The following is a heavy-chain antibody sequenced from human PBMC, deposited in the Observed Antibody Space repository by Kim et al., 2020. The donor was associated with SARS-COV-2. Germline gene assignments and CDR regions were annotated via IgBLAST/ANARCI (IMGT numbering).Heavy chain of an antibody. V-gene: IGHV3-48*04. CDR1: GFTFSSYS. D-gene: IGHD3-22*01. CDR3: ARDINVFGYYYDSSGYFGAFDI. J-gene: IGHJ3*02. CDR2: ISSSSSTI. Sequence: GGSLRLSCAASGFTFSSYSMNWVRQAPGKGLEWVSYISSSSSTIYYADSVKGRFTISRDNAKNSLYLQMNSLRAEDTAVYYCARDINVFGYYYDSSGYFGAFDIWGQGTMVTVSS.